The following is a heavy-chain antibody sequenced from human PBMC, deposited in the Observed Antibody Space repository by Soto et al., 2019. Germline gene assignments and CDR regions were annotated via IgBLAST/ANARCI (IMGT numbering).Heavy chain of an antibody. CDR2: INWISGSI. CDR3: GKDMGLELWNYYYGMDV. J-gene: IGHJ6*02. Sequence: ESGGGLVQPGRSLRLSCAASGFTFDDYAMHWVRQPPGKGLEWVSGINWISGSIAYADSVKGRFTISRDNAKRSLYLQMNSLRPEDTALYYCGKDMGLELWNYYYGMDVWGQGTTVTVSS. D-gene: IGHD1-7*01. V-gene: IGHV3-9*01. CDR1: GFTFDDYA.